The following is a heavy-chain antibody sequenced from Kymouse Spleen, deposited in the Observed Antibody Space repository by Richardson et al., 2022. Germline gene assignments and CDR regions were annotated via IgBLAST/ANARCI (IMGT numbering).Heavy chain of an antibody. V-gene: IGHV3-48*02. CDR2: ISSSSSTI. Sequence: EVQLVESGGGLVQPGGSLRLSCAASGFTFSSYSMNWVRQAPGKGLEWVSYISSSSSTIYYADSVKGRFTISRDNAKNSLYLQMNSLRDEDTAVYYCARGVGGMLSDYYYGMDVWGQGTTVTVSS. J-gene: IGHJ6*02. D-gene: IGHD2-8*01. CDR3: ARGVGGMLSDYYYGMDV. CDR1: GFTFSSYS.